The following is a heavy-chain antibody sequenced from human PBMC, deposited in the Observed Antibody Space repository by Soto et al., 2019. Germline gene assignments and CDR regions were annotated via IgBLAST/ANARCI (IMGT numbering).Heavy chain of an antibody. CDR2: ISYDGSNK. Sequence: QVQLVESGGGVVQPGRSLRLSCAASGFTFSSYGMHWVRQAPGKGLEWVAVISYDGSNKYYADSVKGRFTISRDNSKNTLYLQMNSLRAEDTAVYYCAKGGYYDSSGYLYGMDVWGQGTKVTVSS. J-gene: IGHJ6*02. D-gene: IGHD3-22*01. CDR3: AKGGYYDSSGYLYGMDV. CDR1: GFTFSSYG. V-gene: IGHV3-30*18.